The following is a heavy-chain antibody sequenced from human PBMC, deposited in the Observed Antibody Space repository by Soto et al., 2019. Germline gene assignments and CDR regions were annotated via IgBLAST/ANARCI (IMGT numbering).Heavy chain of an antibody. V-gene: IGHV4-59*02. Sequence: QMQLQASGPGLVKPSETLSLTCKVSGASVRHGYWIWIRQPPGKGLEWIGFMYFGGSFNYSPSLTSRATISVQTSKNQFSMKWTSVTAPYTAVYYGARSYYDSTGFAVDPWGQGTLVTVSS. CDR3: ARSYYDSTGFAVDP. J-gene: IGHJ5*02. D-gene: IGHD3-22*01. CDR2: MYFGGSF. CDR1: GASVRHGY.